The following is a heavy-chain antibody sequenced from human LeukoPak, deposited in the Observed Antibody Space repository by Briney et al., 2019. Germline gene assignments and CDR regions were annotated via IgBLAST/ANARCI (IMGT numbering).Heavy chain of an antibody. J-gene: IGHJ4*02. CDR2: IRSKAYGGTT. CDR3: TRELVILFADY. CDR1: GFTFGDYA. V-gene: IGHV3-49*04. D-gene: IGHD2-2*01. Sequence: GGSLRLSCTASGFTFGDYAMSWVRQAPGKGLEWVGFIRSKAYGGTTEYAASVKGRFTISRDDSKSIAYLQMNSLKTEDTAVYYCTRELVILFADYWGQGTLVTVSS.